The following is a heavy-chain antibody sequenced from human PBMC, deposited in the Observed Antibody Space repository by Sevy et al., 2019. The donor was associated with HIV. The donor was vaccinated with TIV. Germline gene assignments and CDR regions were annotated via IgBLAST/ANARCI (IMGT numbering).Heavy chain of an antibody. V-gene: IGHV4-59*08. CDR1: GGSITSLY. Sequence: SETLSLTCTVSGGSITSLYWNWIRQPPGKGLEWIANIYYNGHINYNPSLKSRVTLSLDMSKNQFSLRLSSVTAADTAMYYCAGENAWGRGYSWGQGTLVTVSS. CDR2: IYYNGHI. CDR3: AGENAWGRGYS. D-gene: IGHD1-26*01. J-gene: IGHJ4*02.